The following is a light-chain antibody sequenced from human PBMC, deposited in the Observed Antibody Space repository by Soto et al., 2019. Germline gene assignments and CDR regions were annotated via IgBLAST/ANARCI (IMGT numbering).Light chain of an antibody. Sequence: SYELTQPSSVSVSPGQTARITCSGDVLAKKYARWFQQKPGQAPVLVIYKDSERPSGIPERFSGSSSGTTVTLTISGAQVEDEADYYCYSAADNMEVFGGGTQLT. CDR3: YSAADNMEV. CDR1: VLAKKY. J-gene: IGLJ3*02. CDR2: KDS. V-gene: IGLV3-27*01.